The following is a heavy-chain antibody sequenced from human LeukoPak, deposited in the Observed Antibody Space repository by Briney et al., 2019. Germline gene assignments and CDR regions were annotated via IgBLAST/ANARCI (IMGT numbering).Heavy chain of an antibody. J-gene: IGHJ5*02. CDR2: IYYSGST. Sequence: SETLSLTCTVSGGSISSYYWSWIRQPPGKGLEWIGYIYYSGSTNYNPSLKSRVTISVDTSENQFSLKLSSVTAADTAVYYCAREGTRDPNWFDPWGQGTLVTVSS. V-gene: IGHV4-59*01. D-gene: IGHD3-10*01. CDR3: AREGTRDPNWFDP. CDR1: GGSISSYY.